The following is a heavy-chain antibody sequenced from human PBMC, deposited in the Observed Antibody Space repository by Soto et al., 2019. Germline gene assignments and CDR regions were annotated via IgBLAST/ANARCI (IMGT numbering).Heavy chain of an antibody. J-gene: IGHJ4*02. Sequence: GGSLRLSCAASVFTVSSNYMSWLRQAPGKGLEWVSVIYSGGSTYYADSVKGRFTISRDNSKNTLYLQMNSLRAEDTAVYYCAGSHVDTAIFDYWGQGTLVTVSS. CDR1: VFTVSSNY. V-gene: IGHV3-53*01. CDR2: IYSGGST. D-gene: IGHD5-18*01. CDR3: AGSHVDTAIFDY.